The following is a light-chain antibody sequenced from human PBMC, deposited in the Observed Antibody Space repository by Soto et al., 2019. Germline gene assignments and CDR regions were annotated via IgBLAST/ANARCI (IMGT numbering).Light chain of an antibody. CDR1: NSNIGAGYD. CDR3: QSYDRSLSGSYV. J-gene: IGLJ1*01. Sequence: QSVLTQPPSVSGAPGQRVTISCTGSNSNIGAGYDVHWYQHIPGTAPKLLIYGNNNRPSGVPGRFSGSNSGTSASLAITGLQAEDEAEYYCQSYDRSLSGSYVFGNGTKVIV. V-gene: IGLV1-40*01. CDR2: GNN.